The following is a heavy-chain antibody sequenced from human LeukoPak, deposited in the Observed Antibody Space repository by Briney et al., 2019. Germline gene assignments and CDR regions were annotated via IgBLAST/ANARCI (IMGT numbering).Heavy chain of an antibody. CDR3: ARGRYYLDS. D-gene: IGHD4-17*01. Sequence: GGSLRLSCVASGFTFSSYSMNWVRQAPGKGLEWVSYITRSSSAKFYADSVKGRFTISRDNAKNTLYLQMSSLRAEDTAVYYCARGRYYLDSWGQGTLVTVSS. J-gene: IGHJ4*02. CDR2: ITRSSSAK. CDR1: GFTFSSYS. V-gene: IGHV3-48*04.